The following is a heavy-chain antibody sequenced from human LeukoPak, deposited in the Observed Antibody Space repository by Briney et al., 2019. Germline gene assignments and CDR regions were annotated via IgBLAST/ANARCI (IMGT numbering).Heavy chain of an antibody. CDR3: ARDYTGGWNDY. J-gene: IGHJ4*02. D-gene: IGHD7-27*01. V-gene: IGHV3-7*01. CDR1: GFTVSTNY. Sequence: PGGSLRLSCAASGFTVSTNYMSWVRQATGKGLECVAKIKEDGSEAHYVDSVKGRFTISRDNAEESLYLQMNSLRAEDTAVYYCARDYTGGWNDYWGQGIRVTVSS. CDR2: IKEDGSEA.